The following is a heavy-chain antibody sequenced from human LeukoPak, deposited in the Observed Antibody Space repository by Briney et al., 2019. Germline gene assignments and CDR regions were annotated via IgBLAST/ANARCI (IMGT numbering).Heavy chain of an antibody. CDR1: GGSISSYY. D-gene: IGHD3-10*01. V-gene: IGHV4-59*01. Sequence: SETLSLTCTVSGGSISSYYWSWIRQPPGKGLEWIGYIYYSGSSSYNPSLKSRVNISVDTSNNQFSLKLSSVTAADTAVYYCARLPGYWFDPWGQGTLVTVSS. J-gene: IGHJ5*02. CDR3: ARLPGYWFDP. CDR2: IYYSGSS.